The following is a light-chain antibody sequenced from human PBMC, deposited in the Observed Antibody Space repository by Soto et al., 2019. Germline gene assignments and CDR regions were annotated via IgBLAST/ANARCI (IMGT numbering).Light chain of an antibody. CDR2: RTN. CDR1: TGAVTSDYY. J-gene: IGLJ3*02. CDR3: VLLCSGEWV. Sequence: QDVVTQEPSLTVSPGGTVTLTCALTTGAVTSDYYPNWFQRKPGQALRTLIYRTNNKHSWTPARFSGSLLGGKAVLTLSGVQPEDEADYYCVLLCSGEWVFGGGTKLTVL. V-gene: IGLV7-43*01.